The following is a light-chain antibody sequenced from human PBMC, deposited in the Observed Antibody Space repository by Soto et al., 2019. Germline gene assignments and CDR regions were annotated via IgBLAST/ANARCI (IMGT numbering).Light chain of an antibody. CDR2: EAS. CDR1: SSNVGSYIL. Sequence: QSVLTQPASVSWSPGQSITISCTGTSSNVGSYILVSWYQQHPGNAPKLMIYEASNRPSGVSNRFSGSKSGNTASLTISGLQAEDEADYYCCSYAGSSTYVFGGGAKLTVL. V-gene: IGLV2-23*01. J-gene: IGLJ2*01. CDR3: CSYAGSSTYV.